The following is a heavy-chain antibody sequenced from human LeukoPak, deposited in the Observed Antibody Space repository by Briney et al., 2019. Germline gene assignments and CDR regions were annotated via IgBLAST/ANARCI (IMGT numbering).Heavy chain of an antibody. CDR1: GFTFSTYS. V-gene: IGHV3-48*01. CDR3: AKDSSPDY. J-gene: IGHJ4*02. D-gene: IGHD6-13*01. CDR2: ISSSSSTI. Sequence: PGGSLRLSCAASGFTFSTYSMNWVRQTPGKGLEWVSYISSSSSTIYYADSVKGRFTIFRDNAKNSLFLQMNSLRAEDTAVYYCAKDSSPDYWGRGTLVIVSS.